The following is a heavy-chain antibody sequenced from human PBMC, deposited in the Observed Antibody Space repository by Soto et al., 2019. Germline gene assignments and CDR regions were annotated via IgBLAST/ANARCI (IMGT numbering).Heavy chain of an antibody. D-gene: IGHD3-22*01. J-gene: IGHJ4*02. CDR1: GFTFSSYV. V-gene: IGHV3-23*01. CDR3: AKETRKYYYDSSQRAEKYYFDY. Sequence: EVQLLESGGGLVQPGGSLRLSCAASGFTFSSYVMSWVRQAPGKGLEWVSAISGSGGSTYYADSVKGRFTISRDNSKNTLYLQMNSLRAEDTVVYYCAKETRKYYYDSSQRAEKYYFDYWGQGTLVTVSS. CDR2: ISGSGGST.